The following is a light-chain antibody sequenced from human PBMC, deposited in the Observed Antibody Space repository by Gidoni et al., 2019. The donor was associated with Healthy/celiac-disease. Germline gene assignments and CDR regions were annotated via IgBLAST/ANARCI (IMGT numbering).Light chain of an antibody. CDR1: SSDVGGYNY. J-gene: IGLJ1*01. CDR2: CVS. V-gene: IGLV2-14*01. Sequence: QSALTQPASVSGSPGQSLTISCTGTSSDVGGYNYVPWYQQHPGKAPKLMIYCVSNQPSGVSSRFSGSKSGNTASLTSSGLQAEDEADYYCSSYTSSSTLYVFGTGTKVTVL. CDR3: SSYTSSSTLYV.